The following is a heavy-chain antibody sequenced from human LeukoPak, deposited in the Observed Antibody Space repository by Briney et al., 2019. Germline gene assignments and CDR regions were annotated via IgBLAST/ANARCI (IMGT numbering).Heavy chain of an antibody. V-gene: IGHV3-23*01. CDR1: GFTFSSSA. D-gene: IGHD4-11*01. Sequence: GGSLRLSCAASGFTFSSSAMSWVRQAPGKGLEWVSAISNNGGYTYYADSVQGRFTISRDNSKSTLCLQMNSLRAEDTAVYYCARDGGRTVTSPYYYGMDVWGQGATVTVSS. CDR3: ARDGGRTVTSPYYYGMDV. J-gene: IGHJ6*02. CDR2: ISNNGGYT.